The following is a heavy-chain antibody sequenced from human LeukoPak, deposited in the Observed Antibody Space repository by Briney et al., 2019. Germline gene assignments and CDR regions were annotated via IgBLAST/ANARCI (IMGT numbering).Heavy chain of an antibody. CDR2: ISSNGGST. CDR3: ARVYPQHDYDFWSGRVGYFDY. V-gene: IGHV3-64*01. Sequence: PGGSLRLSCAASGFTFSSYAMHWVRQAPGKGLEYVSAISSNGGSTYYANSVKGRFTISRDNSKNTLYLQMGSLRAEDMAVYYCARVYPQHDYDFWSGRVGYFDYWGQGTLVTVSS. D-gene: IGHD3-3*01. CDR1: GFTFSSYA. J-gene: IGHJ4*02.